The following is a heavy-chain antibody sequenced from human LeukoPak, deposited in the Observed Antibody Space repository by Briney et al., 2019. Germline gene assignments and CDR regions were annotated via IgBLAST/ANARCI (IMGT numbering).Heavy chain of an antibody. CDR1: GYTFTSYG. J-gene: IGHJ4*02. D-gene: IGHD4-23*01. CDR3: ARDGGAYYGGNSGVLDLDY. CDR2: ISAYNGNT. Sequence: ASVKVSCKASGYTFTSYGISWVRQAPGQGLEWMGWISAYNGNTNYAQKLQGRVTMTTDTSTSTAYMELRSLRSDDTAVYYCARDGGAYYGGNSGVLDLDYWGRGTLVTVSS. V-gene: IGHV1-18*01.